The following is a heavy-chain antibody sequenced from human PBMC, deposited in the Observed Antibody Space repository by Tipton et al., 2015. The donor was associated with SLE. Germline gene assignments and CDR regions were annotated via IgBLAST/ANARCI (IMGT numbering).Heavy chain of an antibody. Sequence: QVQLVQSGAEVKVPGASVKVSCQTSGYPFTAYYLYWVRQAPGQGLECMGRIDPRSGATNTAHKFLGRVTLTWDTSITTAYMQLSGLTSDDTAVYYCARDPYVVGDYWGQGTLVTVSS. J-gene: IGHJ4*02. CDR2: IDPRSGAT. CDR1: GYPFTAYY. V-gene: IGHV1-2*06. D-gene: IGHD3-10*02. CDR3: ARDPYVVGDY.